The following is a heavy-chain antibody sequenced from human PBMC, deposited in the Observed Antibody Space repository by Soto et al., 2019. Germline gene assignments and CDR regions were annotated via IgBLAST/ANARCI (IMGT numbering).Heavy chain of an antibody. J-gene: IGHJ5*02. Sequence: EVQLVESGGGLVKPGGSLRLSCSFTFSSYSLNWVRQAPGKGLEWVSSISSGSAYIKYADSVKGRFTISRDNANNFLYLQMSSLRVDDTALYYCTRDQGGSYDSWFDPWGQGTLVTVSS. D-gene: IGHD1-26*01. CDR3: TRDQGGSYDSWFDP. V-gene: IGHV3-21*06. CDR2: ISSGSAYI. CDR1: TFSSYS.